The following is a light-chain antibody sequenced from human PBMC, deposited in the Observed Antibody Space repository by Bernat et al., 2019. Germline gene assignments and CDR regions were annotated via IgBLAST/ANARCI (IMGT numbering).Light chain of an antibody. Sequence: QSALTQPASVSGSPGQSITISCTGTSSDVGGYDYVSWYQQHPGRAPKLMIYDVRDRPSGISNRFSGSKSGDTASLTISGLLAEDEADYYCSSYTSSSTLVFGGGTRVTVL. CDR1: SSDVGGYDY. CDR2: DVR. J-gene: IGLJ3*02. CDR3: SSYTSSSTLV. V-gene: IGLV2-14*03.